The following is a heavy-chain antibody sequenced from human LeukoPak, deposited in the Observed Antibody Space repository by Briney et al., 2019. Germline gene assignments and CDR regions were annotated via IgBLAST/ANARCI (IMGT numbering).Heavy chain of an antibody. V-gene: IGHV3-30*18. Sequence: GRSLRLSCAASGFTFSTHGVHWGRQAPGKGLEWVAVISYDGDNKYADSVKGRFTISRDNSKNTLFLQMNSLRPEDTAVYYCAKGLGYYDSGETYYYGMDVWGQGTTVTVSS. J-gene: IGHJ6*02. CDR2: ISYDGDNK. CDR1: GFTFSTHG. CDR3: AKGLGYYDSGETYYYGMDV. D-gene: IGHD3-10*01.